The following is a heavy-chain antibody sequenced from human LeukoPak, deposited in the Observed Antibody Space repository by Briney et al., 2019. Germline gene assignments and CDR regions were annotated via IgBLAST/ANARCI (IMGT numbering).Heavy chain of an antibody. J-gene: IGHJ6*03. D-gene: IGHD2-21*01. CDR2: IKQDGSEK. V-gene: IGHV3-7*01. CDR1: GFTFSSYW. CDR3: ARVIVVSYYMDV. Sequence: TGGSLRLSCAASGFTFSSYWMSWVRQAPGRGLEWVANIKQDGSEKYYVDPVKGRFTISRDNAKNSLYLQMNSLRAEGTAVYYCARVIVVSYYMDVWGKGTTVTVSS.